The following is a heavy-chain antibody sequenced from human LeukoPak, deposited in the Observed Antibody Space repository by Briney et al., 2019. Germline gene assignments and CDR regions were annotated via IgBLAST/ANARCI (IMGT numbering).Heavy chain of an antibody. J-gene: IGHJ6*03. V-gene: IGHV3-7*01. Sequence: GGSLRLSCAASGFTFSNFWMNWVRQAPGKGLEWVANIKEDGSEKYYVDSVKGRFTISRDNSKKSLYLQLDSLRVEDTALYYCARRDFDHGGSETGRHNYMDVWGKGTTVTVSS. CDR2: IKEDGSEK. CDR3: ARRDFDHGGSETGRHNYMDV. CDR1: GFTFSNFW. D-gene: IGHD1-14*01.